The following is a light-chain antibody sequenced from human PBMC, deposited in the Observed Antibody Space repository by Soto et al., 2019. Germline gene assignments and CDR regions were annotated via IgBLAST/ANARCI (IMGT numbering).Light chain of an antibody. V-gene: IGKV1-5*03. CDR1: QSISSW. CDR3: QQYNNYPIT. J-gene: IGKJ5*01. CDR2: KAC. Sequence: DIQMTQSPSPLSASVGDRVTITCRARQSISSWLAWYPQKPGKAPKLLIYKACSLESGVPSRFSGSGSGTECTLTSSSLQPDDFGTYYCQQYNNYPITFDQGTRREIK.